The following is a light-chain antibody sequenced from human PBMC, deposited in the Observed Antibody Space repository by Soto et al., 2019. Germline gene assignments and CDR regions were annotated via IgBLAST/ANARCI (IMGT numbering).Light chain of an antibody. J-gene: IGLJ1*01. V-gene: IGLV1-44*01. CDR1: SSNIGSNT. CDR2: NNN. Sequence: QSVLTQPPSASVTPGQRVTISCSGSSSNIGSNTVNWYQQLPGTAPKLLIYNNNQRPSGVPDRFSGSKSGTSASLAISGLQSEDEADYYCAAWDDSLNGLVFGPGTKLTVL. CDR3: AAWDDSLNGLV.